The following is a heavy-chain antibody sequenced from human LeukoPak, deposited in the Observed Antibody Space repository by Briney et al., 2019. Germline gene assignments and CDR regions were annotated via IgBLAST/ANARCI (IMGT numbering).Heavy chain of an antibody. Sequence: GGSLRLSCAASGFTFTDYYMSWIRQAPGKGLEWVSYISSSGSTIYYADSVKGRFTISRDNSKNTLYLQMNSLRAEDTAVYYCAKGSYYDFWSGYSSDAFDIWGQGTMVTVSS. V-gene: IGHV3-11*04. CDR1: GFTFTDYY. CDR3: AKGSYYDFWSGYSSDAFDI. CDR2: ISSSGSTI. D-gene: IGHD3-3*01. J-gene: IGHJ3*02.